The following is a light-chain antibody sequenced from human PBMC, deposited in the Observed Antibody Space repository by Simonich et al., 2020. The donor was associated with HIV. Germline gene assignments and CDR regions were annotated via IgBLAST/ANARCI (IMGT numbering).Light chain of an antibody. CDR1: QSLLSNNKNF. Sequence: DIVMTQSPDSLPVSLGERATINCKSSQSLLSNNKNFLAWFQHKPGQPPKMLIIWASTRESGVPERFSGSGSGTDFSLTISSLQAEDVAVYYCQQYYAAPITFGQGTRLEI. CDR3: QQYYAAPIT. J-gene: IGKJ5*01. CDR2: WAS. V-gene: IGKV4-1*01.